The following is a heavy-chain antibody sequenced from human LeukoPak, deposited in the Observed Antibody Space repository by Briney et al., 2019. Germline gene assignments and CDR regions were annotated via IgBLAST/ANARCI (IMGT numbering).Heavy chain of an antibody. CDR2: IKPDGSEK. CDR3: ARGDFWSGDYTDAFDV. J-gene: IGHJ3*01. D-gene: IGHD3-3*01. Sequence: GGSLRLSCAASGFTFSNYWMSWVRQAPGKGLEWLANIKPDGSEKYYVDSVEGRFSISRDNVRNALYLQMNSLRVGDTALYYCARGDFWSGDYTDAFDVWGQGAMVTVSS. V-gene: IGHV3-7*03. CDR1: GFTFSNYW.